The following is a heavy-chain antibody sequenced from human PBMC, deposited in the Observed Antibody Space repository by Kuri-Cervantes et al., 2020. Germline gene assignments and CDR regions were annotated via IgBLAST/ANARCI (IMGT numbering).Heavy chain of an antibody. CDR2: INHSGST. CDR1: GGSVSSGPYY. Sequence: GSLRLSCTVSGGSVSSGPYYWSWIRQPPGKGLEWIGEINHSGSTNYNPSPKSRVTISVDTSKNQFSLKLSSVTAADTAVYYCARHLGDYYDSSGYAPNWFDPWGQGTLVTVSS. D-gene: IGHD3-22*01. V-gene: IGHV4-39*01. CDR3: ARHLGDYYDSSGYAPNWFDP. J-gene: IGHJ5*02.